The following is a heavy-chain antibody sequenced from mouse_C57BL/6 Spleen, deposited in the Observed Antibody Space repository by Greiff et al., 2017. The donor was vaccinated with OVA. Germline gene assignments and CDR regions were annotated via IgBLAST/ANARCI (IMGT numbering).Heavy chain of an antibody. CDR3: APTRTGYYFDY. CDR2: IYPEDGDT. J-gene: IGHJ2*01. V-gene: IGHV1-80*01. D-gene: IGHD4-1*01. CDR1: GYAFSSYW. Sequence: QVQLQQSGAELVKPGASVKISCKASGYAFSSYWMNWVKQRPGTGLEWIGQIYPEDGDTNYNGKFKGKATLTADKSSSTAYMQLSSVTSEDSAVYFCAPTRTGYYFDYWGQGTTLTVSS.